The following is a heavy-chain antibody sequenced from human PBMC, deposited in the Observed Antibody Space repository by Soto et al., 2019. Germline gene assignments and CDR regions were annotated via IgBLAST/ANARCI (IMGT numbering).Heavy chain of an antibody. Sequence: PGESLKISCKGSGYSFTSYWIGWVRQMPGKSLEWMGIIYPGDSDTRYSPSFQGQVTISADKSISTAYLQWSSLKASDTAMYYCARHAQLTYYYDSSGYYKPIYYYYGMDVWGQGTTVTVSS. V-gene: IGHV5-51*01. D-gene: IGHD3-22*01. J-gene: IGHJ6*02. CDR2: IYPGDSDT. CDR3: ARHAQLTYYYDSSGYYKPIYYYYGMDV. CDR1: GYSFTSYW.